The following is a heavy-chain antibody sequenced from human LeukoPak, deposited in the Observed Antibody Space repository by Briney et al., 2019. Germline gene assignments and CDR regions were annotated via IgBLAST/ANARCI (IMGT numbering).Heavy chain of an antibody. D-gene: IGHD4-23*01. CDR3: ATTVDYGMDV. J-gene: IGHJ6*02. CDR2: IYHSGST. CDR1: GYSISSGYY. V-gene: IGHV4-38-2*02. Sequence: SETLSLTCTVSGYSISSGYYWGWIRQPPGKGLEWIGSIYHSGSTYYNPSLKSRVTISVDTPKNQFSLKLSSVTAADTAVYYCATTVDYGMDVWGQGTTVTVSS.